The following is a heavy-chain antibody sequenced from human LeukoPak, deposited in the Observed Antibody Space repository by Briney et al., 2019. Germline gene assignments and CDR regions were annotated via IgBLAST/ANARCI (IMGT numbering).Heavy chain of an antibody. J-gene: IGHJ4*02. Sequence: PGRSLRLSCAASGFTFDNYAMHWVRQAPGKGLEWLAVISYDGSTKYYADSVKGRFTISRDNSKNTLYLQMNSLRAEDTAVYYCARGYSALYYYGSGSPDGYWGQGTLVTVSS. CDR3: ARGYSALYYYGSGSPDGY. CDR1: GFTFDNYA. D-gene: IGHD3-10*01. V-gene: IGHV3-30*14. CDR2: ISYDGSTK.